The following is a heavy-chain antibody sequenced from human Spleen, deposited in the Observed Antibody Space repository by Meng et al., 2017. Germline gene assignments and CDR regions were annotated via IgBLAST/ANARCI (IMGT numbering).Heavy chain of an antibody. V-gene: IGHV1-69*05. J-gene: IGHJ3*02. D-gene: IGHD6-13*01. CDR3: AREFLLGSSWGQNAVDI. CDR1: GGTFSSYA. CDR2: IIPIFGTA. Sequence: SVKVSCKASGGTFSSYAISWVRQAPGQGLEWMGGIIPIFGTANYAQKFQGRVTITTDESTSTAYMELSSLRSEDTAVYYCAREFLLGSSWGQNAVDIWGQGTMVTVSS.